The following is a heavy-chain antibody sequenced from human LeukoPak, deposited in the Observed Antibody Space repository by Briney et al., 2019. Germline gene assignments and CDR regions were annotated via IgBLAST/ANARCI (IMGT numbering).Heavy chain of an antibody. CDR3: ARAAPPEYFQH. V-gene: IGHV4-59*01. J-gene: IGHJ1*01. CDR2: IYYSGST. CDR1: GGSISSYY. D-gene: IGHD2-15*01. Sequence: SETLSLTCTVSGGSISSYYWSWIRQPPGKGLEWIGYIYYSGSTNYNPSLKSRVTISVDTSKNQFSLKLSSVTAADTAVYYCARAAPPEYFQHWGQGTLVTVSS.